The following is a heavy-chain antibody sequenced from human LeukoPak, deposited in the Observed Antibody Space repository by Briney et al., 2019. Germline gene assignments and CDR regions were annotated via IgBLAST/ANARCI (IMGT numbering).Heavy chain of an antibody. J-gene: IGHJ4*02. D-gene: IGHD3-22*01. Sequence: GGSLRLSCAASGFPFSNYAMTWVRQAPGKGLEWVSAISGSGGSTYYADSVKGRFTISRDNSKNTLYLQMNSLRAEDTAVYYCAKGKRITMIVVVTSFDYWGQGTLVTVSS. CDR2: ISGSGGST. V-gene: IGHV3-23*01. CDR1: GFPFSNYA. CDR3: AKGKRITMIVVVTSFDY.